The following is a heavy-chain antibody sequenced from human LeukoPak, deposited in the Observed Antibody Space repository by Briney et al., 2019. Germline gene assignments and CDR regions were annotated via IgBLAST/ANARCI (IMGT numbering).Heavy chain of an antibody. D-gene: IGHD5-18*01. CDR3: ARVMDTAMALDY. CDR1: GYTYTGYY. Sequence: ASVKVSCKASGYTYTGYYMHCVRQAPGQGLEWMGWINPNSGGTNYAQKFQGRVTMTRDTSISTAYMELSRLRSDDTAVYYCARVMDTAMALDYWGQGTLVTVSS. CDR2: INPNSGGT. J-gene: IGHJ4*02. V-gene: IGHV1-2*02.